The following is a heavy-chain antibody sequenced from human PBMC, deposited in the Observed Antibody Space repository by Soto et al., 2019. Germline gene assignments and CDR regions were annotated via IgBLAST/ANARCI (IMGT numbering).Heavy chain of an antibody. J-gene: IGHJ4*02. CDR2: IYYSGST. V-gene: IGHV4-39*01. CDR1: GGSISSSSYY. Sequence: SETLSLTCTVSGGSISSSSYYWGWIRQPPGKGQEWIGSIYYSGSTYYNPSLKSRVTISVDTSKSQFSLKLSSVTAADTAVYYCARHVSNTMVRGVIGALDYWGQGTLVTVSS. D-gene: IGHD3-10*01. CDR3: ARHVSNTMVRGVIGALDY.